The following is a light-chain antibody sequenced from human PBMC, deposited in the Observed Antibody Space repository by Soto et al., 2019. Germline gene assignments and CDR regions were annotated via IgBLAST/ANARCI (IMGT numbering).Light chain of an antibody. CDR1: QGISNY. Sequence: DIQMTQSPSSLSASVGDRVTITCRASQGISNYLAWYQQKPGKVPKLLIYAASTLQSGIPSRFSGSGSGTDFTLTISSLQPEDVATYYCQKYNSAPLFSPGTKVDIK. J-gene: IGKJ3*01. CDR3: QKYNSAPL. CDR2: AAS. V-gene: IGKV1-27*01.